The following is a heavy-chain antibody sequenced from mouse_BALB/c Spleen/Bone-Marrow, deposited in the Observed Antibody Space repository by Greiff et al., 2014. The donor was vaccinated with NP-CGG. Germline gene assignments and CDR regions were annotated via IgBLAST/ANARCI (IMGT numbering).Heavy chain of an antibody. D-gene: IGHD1-2*01. J-gene: IGHJ3*01. CDR2: IYPGNSDT. CDR3: TRYYYAYDAWFAY. Sequence: SGTVLARPGASVKMSCKASGYSFTSYWMHWVKQRPGQGLEWIGAIYPGNSDTSYNQKFKGKAKLTAVTSASTAYMDLSSLTNEDSAVYYCTRYYYAYDAWFAYWGQGTLVTVSA. CDR1: GYSFTSYW. V-gene: IGHV1-5*01.